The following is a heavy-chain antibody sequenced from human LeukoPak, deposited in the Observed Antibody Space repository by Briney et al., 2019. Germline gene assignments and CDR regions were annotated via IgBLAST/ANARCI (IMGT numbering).Heavy chain of an antibody. V-gene: IGHV3-72*01. CDR2: TRNKANSYTT. CDR3: AREVYYYDSSGYYFPYYYYMDV. D-gene: IGHD3-22*01. CDR1: GFTFSSYS. J-gene: IGHJ6*03. Sequence: GGSLRLSCAASGFTFSSYSMNWVRQAPGKGLEWVGRTRNKANSYTTEYAASVKGRFTISRDDSKNSLYLQMNSLKTEDTAVYYCAREVYYYDSSGYYFPYYYYMDVWGKGTTVTISS.